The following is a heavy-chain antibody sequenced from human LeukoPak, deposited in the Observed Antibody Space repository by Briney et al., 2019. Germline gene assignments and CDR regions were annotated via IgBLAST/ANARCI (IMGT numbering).Heavy chain of an antibody. J-gene: IGHJ5*02. D-gene: IGHD3-16*02. CDR1: GYTFTSYG. Sequence: ASVKVSCKASGYTFTSYGLSWVRQAPGQGLEWMGWISAYNGNTNHAQKLQGRVTMTTDTSTTTAYMELRSLRSDDTAVYYCARDGRQGYLSSWGQGTLVTVSS. CDR3: ARDGRQGYLSS. V-gene: IGHV1-18*01. CDR2: ISAYNGNT.